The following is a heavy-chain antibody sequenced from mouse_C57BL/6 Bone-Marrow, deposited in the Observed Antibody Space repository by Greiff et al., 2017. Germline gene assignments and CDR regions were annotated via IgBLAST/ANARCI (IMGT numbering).Heavy chain of an antibody. D-gene: IGHD1-1*01. V-gene: IGHV1-26*01. J-gene: IGHJ2*01. Sequence: EVQLQQSGHELVKPGASVKISCKASGYTFTDYYMNWVKQSHGKSLEWIGDINPNNGGTSYNQKFKGKATLTVDKSSSTAYMELRSLTSEDSAVYYCARGGLLRGAYYFDYWGQGTTLTVSS. CDR2: INPNNGGT. CDR1: GYTFTDYY. CDR3: ARGGLLRGAYYFDY.